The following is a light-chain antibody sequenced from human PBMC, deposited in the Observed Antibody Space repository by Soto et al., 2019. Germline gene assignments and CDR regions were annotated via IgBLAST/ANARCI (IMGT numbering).Light chain of an antibody. CDR2: GAS. CDR3: QQYGRSVT. V-gene: IGKV3-20*01. CDR1: QSVSSSY. Sequence: EIVLTQSPGTLSLSPGERATLSCRASQSVSSSYLGWYQQKPGQAPRLLIYGASSRATGIPDRFSGSGSGTDFTLTISRLEPEDFAVYYCQQYGRSVTFCGGTKVEIK. J-gene: IGKJ4*01.